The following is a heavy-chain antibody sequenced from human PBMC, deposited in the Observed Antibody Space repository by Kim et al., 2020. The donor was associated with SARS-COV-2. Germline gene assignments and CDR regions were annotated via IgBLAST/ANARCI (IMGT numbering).Heavy chain of an antibody. D-gene: IGHD4-17*01. CDR3: ARGRYDYVDYDAFDI. J-gene: IGHJ3*02. V-gene: IGHV3-11*04. Sequence: DSVKGRFTISRDNAKNPLYLQMNSLRAEDTAVYYCARGRYDYVDYDAFDIWGQGTKVTVSS.